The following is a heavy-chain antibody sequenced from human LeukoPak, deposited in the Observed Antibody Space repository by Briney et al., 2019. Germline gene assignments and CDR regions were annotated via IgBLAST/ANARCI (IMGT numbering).Heavy chain of an antibody. V-gene: IGHV4-59*12. CDR2: IYYSGST. J-gene: IGHJ4*02. CDR1: GGSISSYY. CDR3: ARAPLPFGEFNY. D-gene: IGHD3-10*01. Sequence: SETLSLTCTVSGGSISSYYWSWIRQPPGKGLEWIGYIYYSGSTNYNPSLKSRVPISVDRSKNQFSLKLSSVTAADTAVYYCARAPLPFGEFNYWGQGTLVTVSS.